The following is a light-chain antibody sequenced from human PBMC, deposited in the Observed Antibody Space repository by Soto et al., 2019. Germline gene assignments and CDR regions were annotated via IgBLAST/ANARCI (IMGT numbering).Light chain of an antibody. CDR3: QQRSNWLLT. Sequence: EIAMTQSPGTVSVSPGEGATLSCRASQSISSNLAWYQQKPGQAPRLLIYGASTRATGVPARFSGSGSGTDFTLTISSLEPEDFAVYYCQQRSNWLLTFGGGTKVDIK. CDR1: QSISSN. J-gene: IGKJ4*01. CDR2: GAS. V-gene: IGKV3-11*01.